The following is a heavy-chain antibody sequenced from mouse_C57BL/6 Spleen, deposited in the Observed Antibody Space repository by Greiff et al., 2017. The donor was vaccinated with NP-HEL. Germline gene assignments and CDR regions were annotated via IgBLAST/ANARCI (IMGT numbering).Heavy chain of an antibody. CDR1: GYAFSSSW. D-gene: IGHD2-4*01. V-gene: IGHV1-82*01. J-gene: IGHJ4*01. CDR3: ARSGDDYDEGGMDY. CDR2: IYPGDGDT. Sequence: QVQLQQSGPELVKPGASVKISCKASGYAFSSSWMNWVKQRPGKGLEWIGRIYPGDGDTNYNGKFKGEATLPADKSSSTAYMHRSSLTSEDSAVYFWARSGDDYDEGGMDYWGQGTSVTVSS.